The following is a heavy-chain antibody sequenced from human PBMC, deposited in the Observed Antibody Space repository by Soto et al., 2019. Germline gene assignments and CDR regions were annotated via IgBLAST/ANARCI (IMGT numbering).Heavy chain of an antibody. D-gene: IGHD2-21*01. J-gene: IGHJ4*02. Sequence: EVQLVESGGGRIQPGGSLRLSCAASGFNLTYNYMSWVRQAPGKGLEWLSVIYSGGSTYYADSVKGRPTISRDTPKNTLNLQMNSLRAELTAVYYCAKGFHSSFGNWGQGTLVTVSS. CDR3: AKGFHSSFGN. V-gene: IGHV3-53*01. CDR1: GFNLTYNY. CDR2: IYSGGST.